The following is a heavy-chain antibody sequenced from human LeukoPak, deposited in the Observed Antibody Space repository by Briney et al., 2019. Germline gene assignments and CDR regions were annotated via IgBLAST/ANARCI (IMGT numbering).Heavy chain of an antibody. J-gene: IGHJ4*02. CDR1: GFTFSSYA. V-gene: IGHV3-23*01. D-gene: IGHD4-17*01. CDR3: AKDGRSFTVTNGY. CDR2: ISGSGGST. Sequence: GGSLRLSCAASGFTFSSYAMSWVRQAPGKGLEWVSAISGSGGSTYYAHSVKGRFTISRDNSKNTLYLQMNSLRAEDTAVYYCAKDGRSFTVTNGYWGQGTLVTVSS.